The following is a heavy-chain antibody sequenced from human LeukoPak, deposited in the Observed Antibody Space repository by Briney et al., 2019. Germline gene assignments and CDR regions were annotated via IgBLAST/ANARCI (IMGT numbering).Heavy chain of an antibody. CDR2: ISGSGGST. D-gene: IGHD1-26*01. V-gene: IGHV3-23*01. Sequence: GGSLRLSCAASGFTFSSYAMSWVRQAPGKGLEWVSAISGSGGSTYYADSVKGQFTISRDNSKNTLYLQMNSLRDEDTAVYYCAKVRIPSLGATIDDAFDIWGQGTMVTVSS. CDR1: GFTFSSYA. J-gene: IGHJ3*02. CDR3: AKVRIPSLGATIDDAFDI.